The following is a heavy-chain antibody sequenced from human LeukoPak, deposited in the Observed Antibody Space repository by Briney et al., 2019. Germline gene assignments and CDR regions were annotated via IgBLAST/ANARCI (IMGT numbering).Heavy chain of an antibody. V-gene: IGHV3-30*18. D-gene: IGHD1-26*01. CDR1: GFIFSSYG. CDR3: AKDANSGSYSGPPDY. CDR2: LSYDGSHK. J-gene: IGHJ4*02. Sequence: GGSLRLSCAASGFIFSSYGMRWVRQAPGKGLEGVAVLSYDGSHKFYADSLKGRFTISRDNSKNTLYLQMSSLRAEDTAVYYCAKDANSGSYSGPPDYWGQGTLVTVSS.